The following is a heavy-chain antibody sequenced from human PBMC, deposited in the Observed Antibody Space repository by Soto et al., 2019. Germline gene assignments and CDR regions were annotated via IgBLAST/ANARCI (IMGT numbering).Heavy chain of an antibody. Sequence: QVQLQQWGAGLLKPSETLSLTCAVYGGFFSGYYWSWIRQPPGKGLEWIGEINHSGSTNYNPSLKGRVTLSIDRSKNQVSLKLSSVTAADTAVYYCGRASDYVFGYWGQGTLVTVSS. J-gene: IGHJ4*02. CDR2: INHSGST. D-gene: IGHD5-12*01. V-gene: IGHV4-34*01. CDR1: GGFFSGYY. CDR3: GRASDYVFGY.